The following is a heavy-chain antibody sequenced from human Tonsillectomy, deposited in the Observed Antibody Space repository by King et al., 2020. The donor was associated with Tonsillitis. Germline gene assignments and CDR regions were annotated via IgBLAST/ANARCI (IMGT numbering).Heavy chain of an antibody. CDR1: GFAFDDYA. V-gene: IGHV3-9*01. CDR2: ISWDSGSM. Sequence: QLVQSGGGLVQPGRSLRLSCAASGFAFDDYAMHWVRQAPGKGLEWVSGISWDSGSMGYVDSVKGRFTISRDNAKTSLYLQMNSLRAEDTALYYCAKRAVTTTWSDWYFDLWGRGTLVTVSS. J-gene: IGHJ2*01. CDR3: AKRAVTTTWSDWYFDL. D-gene: IGHD4-17*01.